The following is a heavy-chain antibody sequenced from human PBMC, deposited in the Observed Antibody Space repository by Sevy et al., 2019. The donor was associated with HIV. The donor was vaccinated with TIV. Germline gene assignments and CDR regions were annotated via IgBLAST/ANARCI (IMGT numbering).Heavy chain of an antibody. D-gene: IGHD3-16*02. CDR2: IYYSGST. CDR3: AGAFGRSYRTSYGIDV. CDR1: GGSISSYY. J-gene: IGHJ6*02. Sequence: SETLSLTCTVSGGSISSYYWSLIRQPPGKGLEWIGYIYYSGSTNYNPSLKSRVTISVDTSKNQFSLKLSSVTAADTAVYYCAGAFGRSYRTSYGIDVWGQGTTVTVSS. V-gene: IGHV4-59*01.